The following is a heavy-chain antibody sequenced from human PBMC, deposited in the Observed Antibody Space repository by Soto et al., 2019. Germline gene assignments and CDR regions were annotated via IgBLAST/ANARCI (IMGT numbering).Heavy chain of an antibody. V-gene: IGHV1-2*02. Sequence: QVQLAQSGAEVKKPGASVKVSCSTSGYTFSDYYINWVRQAPGQGLEWMGWINPKSGGTKYAQQFQGRVTMTRDTSITTAYMELTRLRSDDTAVYYCARLYDNSDYYYDPWGQGTLITGSS. CDR1: GYTFSDYY. D-gene: IGHD3-22*01. J-gene: IGHJ5*02. CDR2: INPKSGGT. CDR3: ARLYDNSDYYYDP.